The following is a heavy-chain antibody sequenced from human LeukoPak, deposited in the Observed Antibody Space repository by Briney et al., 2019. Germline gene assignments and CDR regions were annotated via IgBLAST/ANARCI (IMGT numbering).Heavy chain of an antibody. CDR1: GGSFSGYY. D-gene: IGHD5-18*01. Sequence: PSETLSLTCAVYGGSFSGYYWSWIRQPPGKGLEWIGEINHSGSTNYNPSLKSRVTISVDTSKNQFSLKLSSVTAADTAVYYCARRRGYSYGPFDYWGQGTLATVSS. J-gene: IGHJ4*02. CDR3: ARRRGYSYGPFDY. V-gene: IGHV4-34*01. CDR2: INHSGST.